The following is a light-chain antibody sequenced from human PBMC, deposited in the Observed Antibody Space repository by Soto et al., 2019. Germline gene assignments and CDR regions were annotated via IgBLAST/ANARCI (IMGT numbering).Light chain of an antibody. Sequence: IQMTQSPSSLSASVGDRVTITCRASQSISSYLNWYQQKPGKAPQLLIYAASRLQSGVPSRFSGSGSGTDFTLTISSLQPEDFATYYCQQSYSTPWTFGQGTKVEIK. CDR3: QQSYSTPWT. CDR2: AAS. J-gene: IGKJ1*01. CDR1: QSISSY. V-gene: IGKV1-39*01.